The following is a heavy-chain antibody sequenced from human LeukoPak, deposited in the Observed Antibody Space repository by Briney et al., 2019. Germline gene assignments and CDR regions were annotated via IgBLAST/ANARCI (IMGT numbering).Heavy chain of an antibody. D-gene: IGHD3-9*01. CDR1: GYTFTSYY. Sequence: ASVKVSCKASGYTFTSYYMHWVRQAPGQGLEWMGIINPSGGSTSYAQKFQGRVTMTTDTSTSTAYMELRSLRSDDTAVYYCARAAKRYFDWLLFIGYFDYWGQGTLVTVSS. V-gene: IGHV1-46*01. CDR3: ARAAKRYFDWLLFIGYFDY. CDR2: INPSGGST. J-gene: IGHJ4*02.